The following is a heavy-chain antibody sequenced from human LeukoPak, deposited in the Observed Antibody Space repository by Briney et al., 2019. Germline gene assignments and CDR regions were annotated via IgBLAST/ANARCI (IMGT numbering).Heavy chain of an antibody. J-gene: IGHJ4*02. CDR2: IRYDGNNK. V-gene: IGHV3-30*02. CDR1: GFTFSSYG. CDR3: AKLYYDFWSGPAYYFDY. D-gene: IGHD3-3*01. Sequence: GGSLRLSCAASGFTFSSYGMHWVRQAPGKGLEWVAFIRYDGNNKYYADSVKGQFTISRDNSKNTLYLQMNSLRAEDTAVYYCAKLYYDFWSGPAYYFDYWGQGTLVTVSS.